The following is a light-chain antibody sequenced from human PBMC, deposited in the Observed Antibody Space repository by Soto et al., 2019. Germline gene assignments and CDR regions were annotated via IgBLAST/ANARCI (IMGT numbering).Light chain of an antibody. CDR1: QSISSW. V-gene: IGKV1-5*03. J-gene: IGKJ3*01. Sequence: DIQMTQSPSTLSAYVGDKVTITCRASQSISSWLAWYQQKPGKAPKVLIYKASSLQSGVPSRFSGSGSGTEFTLTISSLQFDDSATYYCQQYDTWFTFGPGTKVHIK. CDR2: KAS. CDR3: QQYDTWFT.